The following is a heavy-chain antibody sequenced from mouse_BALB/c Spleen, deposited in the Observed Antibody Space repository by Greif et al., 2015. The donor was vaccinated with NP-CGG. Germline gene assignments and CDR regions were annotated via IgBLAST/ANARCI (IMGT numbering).Heavy chain of an antibody. CDR3: ARSDDYDPWFAY. J-gene: IGHJ3*01. D-gene: IGHD2-4*01. CDR1: GFNIKDTY. CDR2: IDPANGNT. V-gene: IGHV14-3*02. Sequence: DVQLQESGAELVKPGASVKLSCTASGFNIKDTYMHWVKQRPEQGLEWIGRIDPANGNTKYDPKFQGKATITADTSSNTAYLQLSSLTSEDTAVYYCARSDDYDPWFAYWGQGTLVTVSA.